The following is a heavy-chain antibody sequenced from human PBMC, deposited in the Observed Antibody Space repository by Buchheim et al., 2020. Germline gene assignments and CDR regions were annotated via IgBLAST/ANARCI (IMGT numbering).Heavy chain of an antibody. CDR2: ISYSGST. Sequence: QVQLQESGPGLVKPSETLSLTCSVSGVSVNSGSYYWGWIRQPPGKGLEWIGYISYSGSTKFNPSLKSRVTTSIDTSKNQFSLELSSVTAADTAVYYCARPPVAGKVSWFDPWGQGIL. V-gene: IGHV4-61*01. CDR3: ARPPVAGKVSWFDP. J-gene: IGHJ5*02. D-gene: IGHD6-19*01. CDR1: GVSVNSGSYY.